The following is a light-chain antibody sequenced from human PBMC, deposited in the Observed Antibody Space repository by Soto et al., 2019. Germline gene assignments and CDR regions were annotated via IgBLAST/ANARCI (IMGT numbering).Light chain of an antibody. J-gene: IGKJ3*01. Sequence: DIQMTQSPSFVSASVGDRVTITCRASQGISTWLAWCQQKPGKAPNLLIYAASNLQNGVPSRFSGSGSGTDFTLTISSLQPEDFATYYCQQTNTFPLSFGPGTKVDVK. CDR2: AAS. CDR1: QGISTW. V-gene: IGKV1-12*01. CDR3: QQTNTFPLS.